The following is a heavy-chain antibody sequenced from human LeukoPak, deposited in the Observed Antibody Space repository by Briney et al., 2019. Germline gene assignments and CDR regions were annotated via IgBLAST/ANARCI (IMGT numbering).Heavy chain of an antibody. CDR3: VRLRLGSTTAGN. Sequence: SETLSLTCADSGGSISSHYWSWIRQPPGKGLEWIGSVYFTGSGYYNPSLKSRVTISLDTSKNQFSLMVNSVTAADTAVYYCVRLRLGSTTAGNWGQGNLVTVSS. CDR2: VYFTGSG. V-gene: IGHV4-59*11. J-gene: IGHJ4*02. D-gene: IGHD3-9*01. CDR1: GGSISSHY.